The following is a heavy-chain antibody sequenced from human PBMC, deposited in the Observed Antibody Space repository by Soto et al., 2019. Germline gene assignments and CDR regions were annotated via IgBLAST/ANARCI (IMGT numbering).Heavy chain of an antibody. D-gene: IGHD6-19*01. Sequence: GGSLRLSCVASGFTFGTYAIHWVRQAPGKGLQWVVLISYEGSNTYYADSVKGRFTVSRDNSKNTLYLQMNSLRAEDTAVYYCAKIKTPSSGWYEPHQYYYYGMDVWGQGTTVTVSS. CDR2: ISYEGSNT. J-gene: IGHJ6*02. V-gene: IGHV3-30-3*02. CDR3: AKIKTPSSGWYEPHQYYYYGMDV. CDR1: GFTFGTYA.